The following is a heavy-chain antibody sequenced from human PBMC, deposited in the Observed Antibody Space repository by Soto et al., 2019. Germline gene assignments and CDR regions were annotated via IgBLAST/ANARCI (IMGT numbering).Heavy chain of an antibody. J-gene: IGHJ3*02. Sequence: LSLTCTVSGGSISSGDYYWSWIRQPPGKGLEWIGYIYYSGSTYYNPSLKSRVTISVDTSKNQFSLKVSSVTAADTAVYYCARDGCRGGSCYGAFDIWGRGTMVTVSS. V-gene: IGHV4-30-4*01. CDR1: GGSISSGDYY. CDR2: IYYSGST. CDR3: ARDGCRGGSCYGAFDI. D-gene: IGHD2-15*01.